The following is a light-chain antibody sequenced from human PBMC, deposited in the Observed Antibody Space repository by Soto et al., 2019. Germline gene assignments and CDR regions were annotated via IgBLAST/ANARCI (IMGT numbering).Light chain of an antibody. CDR1: QSVSSSY. V-gene: IGKV3D-20*02. CDR2: EAS. Sequence: EIMLTQSPGTLSLSPGERATLSCRASQSVSSSYLAWYQQKPGQAPRLLMYEASNRATGIPARFSGGGSGTDFTLAIGSLEPEDFAVYYCQQRSDWPWTFGQGTKVDIK. J-gene: IGKJ1*01. CDR3: QQRSDWPWT.